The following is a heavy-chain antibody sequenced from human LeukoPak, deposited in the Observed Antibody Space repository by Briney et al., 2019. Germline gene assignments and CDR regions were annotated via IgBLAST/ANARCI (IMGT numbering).Heavy chain of an antibody. J-gene: IGHJ4*02. D-gene: IGHD3-9*01. CDR1: GFTFGTSA. CDR3: ARDPLRYLRVGHYDY. CDR2: IDLDSSHI. Sequence: GTLRPSCAASGFTFGTSAMNGVHPAPGKGLEWVSSIDLDSSHIYYAASVRGRFTISRDNARNSVCLQMNSLRVEDTAVYYCARDPLRYLRVGHYDYWGQGTLVAVSS. V-gene: IGHV3-21*01.